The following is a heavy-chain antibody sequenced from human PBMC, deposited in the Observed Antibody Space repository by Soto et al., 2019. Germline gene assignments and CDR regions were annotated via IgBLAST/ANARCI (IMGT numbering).Heavy chain of an antibody. V-gene: IGHV6-1*01. CDR2: TYYRSKWYN. CDR1: GDSVSSNSAA. CDR3: AREQGFMDV. J-gene: IGHJ6*02. Sequence: TLSLTCSISGDSVSSNSAAWSWIRQSPSRGLEWLGRTYYRSKWYNEYAVSLKSRITINPDTSKNDFSLQLNSVTPADTAVYYCAREQGFMDVWGQGITVTVSS.